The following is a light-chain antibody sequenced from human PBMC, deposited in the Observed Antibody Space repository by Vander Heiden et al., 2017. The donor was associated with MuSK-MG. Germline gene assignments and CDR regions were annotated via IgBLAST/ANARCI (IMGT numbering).Light chain of an antibody. J-gene: IGKJ4*01. V-gene: IGKV3-11*01. Sequence: DILLTQSPATVSLSPGERATLSCRASQSIAGYLAWYQPKPGQAPRLLIDDASKRATGIPARFSGSGSGTDFTLTISSLEPEDLAVYYCQQSSDWPLTFGGGTKVEIK. CDR2: DAS. CDR1: QSIAGY. CDR3: QQSSDWPLT.